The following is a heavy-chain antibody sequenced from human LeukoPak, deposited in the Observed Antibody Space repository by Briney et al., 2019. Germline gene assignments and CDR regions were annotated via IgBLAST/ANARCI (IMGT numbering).Heavy chain of an antibody. V-gene: IGHV3-30*04. CDR1: GFTFSGYA. D-gene: IGHD2-15*01. J-gene: IGHJ6*03. CDR2: ISDDGTNK. CDR3: ARGDYCSGGRCYGYYYYMDV. Sequence: GRSLRLSCAASGFTFSGYAMHWVRQAPAKGLEWVAVISDDGTNKDYADSVKGRFTMSRDNSKSTLNLQMNSLRDEDTAVYYCARGDYCSGGRCYGYYYYMDVWGKGTTVTVSS.